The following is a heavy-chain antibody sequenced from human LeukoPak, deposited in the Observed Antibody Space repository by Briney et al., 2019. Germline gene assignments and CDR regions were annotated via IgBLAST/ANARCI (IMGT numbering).Heavy chain of an antibody. CDR2: IIPIFGTA. V-gene: IGHV1-69*05. CDR1: GGTFSSYA. Sequence: SVKVSCKASGGTFSSYAISWVRQAPGQGLEWMGGIIPIFGTANYAQKFQGRVTITTDESTSTAYMELSSLRSEDTAVYYCARTAGPMGNWFDPWGQGTLVTVSS. D-gene: IGHD6-19*01. CDR3: ARTAGPMGNWFDP. J-gene: IGHJ5*02.